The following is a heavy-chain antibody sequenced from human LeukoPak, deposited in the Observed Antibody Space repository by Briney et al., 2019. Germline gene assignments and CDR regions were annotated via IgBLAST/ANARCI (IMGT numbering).Heavy chain of an antibody. V-gene: IGHV6-1*01. CDR3: ARVKDGYFDY. Sequence: SQTLSLTCAISGDSVSSTSAGWNWLRQSPSRGLEWLGRTYYRSKWYGDSSVSVKSRIQINADTSKNQLSLQLNSVTPEDTAIYYCARVKDGYFDYWGQGTLVTVSS. CDR2: TYYRSKWYG. J-gene: IGHJ4*02. CDR1: GDSVSSTSAG.